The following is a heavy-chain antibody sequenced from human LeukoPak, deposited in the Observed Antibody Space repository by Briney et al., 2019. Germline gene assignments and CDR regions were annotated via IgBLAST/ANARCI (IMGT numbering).Heavy chain of an antibody. Sequence: SETLSLTCTVSGGSISSGGYYWSWIRQPPGKGLEWIGYIYHSGSTYYNPSLKSRVTISVDRSKNQFSLKLSSVTAADTAVYYWARGYGYHAYAFDIWGQGTMVTASS. J-gene: IGHJ3*02. CDR1: GGSISSGGYY. CDR3: ARGYGYHAYAFDI. D-gene: IGHD5-24*01. V-gene: IGHV4-30-2*01. CDR2: IYHSGST.